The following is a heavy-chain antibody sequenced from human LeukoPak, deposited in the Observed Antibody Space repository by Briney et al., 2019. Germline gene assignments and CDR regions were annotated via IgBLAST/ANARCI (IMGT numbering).Heavy chain of an antibody. CDR2: IYSSGST. V-gene: IGHV4-4*07. CDR1: GTSVNNYH. CDR3: ARERVGYDTSGRGPRFDS. D-gene: IGHD3-22*01. Sequence: PSETLSLTCIVSGTSVNNYHWSWIRQPAGKGLEWIGRIYSSGSTNYNLSLTSRVSISVDKSKNQVSLKLESVTAADTAVYYCARERVGYDTSGRGPRFDSWGQGTLVTVSS. J-gene: IGHJ4*02.